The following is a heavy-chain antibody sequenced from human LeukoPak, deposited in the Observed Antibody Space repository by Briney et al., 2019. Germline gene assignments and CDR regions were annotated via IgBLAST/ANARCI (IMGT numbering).Heavy chain of an antibody. CDR3: AREMGALDYGDYVDAFDI. Sequence: GASVKVSCKASGYTFTGYYMHWVRQAPGQGLEWMGIINPSGGSTSYAQKFQGRVTMTRDMSTSTVYMELSSLRSEDTAVYYCAREMGALDYGDYVDAFDIWGQGTMVTVSS. D-gene: IGHD4-17*01. V-gene: IGHV1-46*01. CDR1: GYTFTGYY. J-gene: IGHJ3*02. CDR2: INPSGGST.